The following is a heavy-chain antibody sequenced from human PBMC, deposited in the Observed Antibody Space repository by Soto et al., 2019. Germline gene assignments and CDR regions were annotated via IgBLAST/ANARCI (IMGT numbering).Heavy chain of an antibody. CDR2: IIPMFGTA. J-gene: IGHJ4*02. Sequence: QVQLVQSGAEVKKPGSSVRVSCKTSGGAFSIYAISWVRQAPGQGLEWMGGIIPMFGTANYAQKFQGRVTITADKSTSTAYMDLSSLGSEDTAVYYCATSYSFGGVISPTFDHWGQGTLVTVPS. D-gene: IGHD3-16*02. CDR1: GGAFSIYA. CDR3: ATSYSFGGVISPTFDH. V-gene: IGHV1-69*06.